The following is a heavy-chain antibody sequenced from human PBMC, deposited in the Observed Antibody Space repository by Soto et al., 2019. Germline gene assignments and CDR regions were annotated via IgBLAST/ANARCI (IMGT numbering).Heavy chain of an antibody. CDR2: IKQDGSEK. V-gene: IGHV3-7*01. D-gene: IGHD2-2*01. CDR3: VRAGRGVVVPAATPTYYYYYGMDV. CDR1: GFTFSRYW. Sequence: EVQLVESGGGLVQPGGSLRLSCAASGFTFSRYWMSWVRQAPGKGLEWVANIKQDGSEKYYVDSVKGRFTISRDNAKNSLYLQMNSLRAEDTAVYYCVRAGRGVVVPAATPTYYYYYGMDVWGQGTTVTVSS. J-gene: IGHJ6*02.